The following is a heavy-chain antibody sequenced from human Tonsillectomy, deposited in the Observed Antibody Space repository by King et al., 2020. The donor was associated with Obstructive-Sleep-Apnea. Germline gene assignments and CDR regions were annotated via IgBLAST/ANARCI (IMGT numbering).Heavy chain of an antibody. Sequence: VQLVESGGGVVQPGRSLRLSCAASGFTFSSYAMHWVRQAPGKGLEWVAVISYDGSIKYYADTVKGRFTLSRDNPKNTLYLQMNSLRAEDTAVYYCASLVGDYAFDIWGQGTMVTVSS. V-gene: IGHV3-30-3*01. CDR3: ASLVGDYAFDI. CDR1: GFTFSSYA. CDR2: ISYDGSIK. J-gene: IGHJ3*02. D-gene: IGHD4-17*01.